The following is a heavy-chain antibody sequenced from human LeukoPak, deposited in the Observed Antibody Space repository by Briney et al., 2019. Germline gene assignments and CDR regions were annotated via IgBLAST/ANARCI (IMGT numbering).Heavy chain of an antibody. Sequence: GESLKISCRGSGYSFTSYWIGWVRQMPGKSLEWMGIIYPGDSDTRYSPSFQGQVTISADKSISTAYLQRISLKASLTAMYYCMRLNYYDSGSNYNVNYNWFDPWGQGTLVTISS. CDR1: GYSFTSYW. V-gene: IGHV5-51*01. D-gene: IGHD3-10*01. CDR3: MRLNYYDSGSNYNVNYNWFDP. J-gene: IGHJ5*02. CDR2: IYPGDSDT.